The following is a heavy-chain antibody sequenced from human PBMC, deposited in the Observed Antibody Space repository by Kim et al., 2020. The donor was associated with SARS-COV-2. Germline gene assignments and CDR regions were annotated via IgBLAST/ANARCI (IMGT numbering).Heavy chain of an antibody. V-gene: IGHV3-30*18. Sequence: GGSLRLSCAASGFTFSSYGMHWVRQAPGKGLEWVAVISYDGSNKYYADSVKGRFTISRDNSKNTLYLQMNSLRAEDTAVYYCAKLVAGTTNHYYYYYGMDVWGQGTTVTVSS. CDR3: AKLVAGTTNHYYYYYGMDV. J-gene: IGHJ6*02. CDR1: GFTFSSYG. CDR2: ISYDGSNK. D-gene: IGHD6-19*01.